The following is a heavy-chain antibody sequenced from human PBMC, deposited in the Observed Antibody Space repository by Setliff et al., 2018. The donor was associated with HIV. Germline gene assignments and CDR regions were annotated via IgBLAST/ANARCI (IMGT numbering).Heavy chain of an antibody. CDR1: GYTFTSYY. CDR2: INPSGGSA. CDR3: ARDYFDSSAYHYGFGAFDI. Sequence: EASVKVSCKASGYTFTSYYLHWVRQAPGQGLEWMGMINPSGGSASYAQKFQGRVTMSRDTSTSTVYMELSSLRSEDTAVYYCARDYFDSSAYHYGFGAFDIWGQGTMVTVSS. D-gene: IGHD3-22*01. V-gene: IGHV1-46*01. J-gene: IGHJ3*02.